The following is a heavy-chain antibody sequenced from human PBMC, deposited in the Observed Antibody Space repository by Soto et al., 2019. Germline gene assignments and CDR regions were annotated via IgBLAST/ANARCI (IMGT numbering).Heavy chain of an antibody. V-gene: IGHV4-34*01. Sequence: PSETLSLTCAVCGGSFSGYYWSWIRQPPGKGLEWIGEINHSGSTNYNPSLKSRVTISVDTSKNQFSLKLSSVTAADTAVYYCASFEYSSSYYYFDYWGQGTLVTVSS. CDR3: ASFEYSSSYYYFDY. CDR2: INHSGST. J-gene: IGHJ4*02. CDR1: GGSFSGYY. D-gene: IGHD6-6*01.